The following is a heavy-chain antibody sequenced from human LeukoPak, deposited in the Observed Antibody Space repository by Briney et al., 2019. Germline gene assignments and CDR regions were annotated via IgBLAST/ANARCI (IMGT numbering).Heavy chain of an antibody. Sequence: ASVKVSCKASGYTFTSYGISWVRQAPGQGLEWMGWISAYNGNTNYAQKLQGRVTMTTDTSTSTAYMELRSLRSDDTAVYYCARDLAEWELLRPDAFDIWGQGTMVTVSS. CDR1: GYTFTSYG. J-gene: IGHJ3*02. V-gene: IGHV1-18*01. CDR2: ISAYNGNT. CDR3: ARDLAEWELLRPDAFDI. D-gene: IGHD1-26*01.